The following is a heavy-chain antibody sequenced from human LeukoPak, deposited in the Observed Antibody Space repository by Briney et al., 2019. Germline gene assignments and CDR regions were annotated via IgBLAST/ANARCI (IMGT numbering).Heavy chain of an antibody. J-gene: IGHJ4*02. CDR1: GFTFRDNW. V-gene: IGHV3-7*01. Sequence: GGSLRLSCAASGFTFRDNWMSWVRQAPGKGLEWVANIRPDGSETYYWDSVKGRFTISRDNAKNSLFLQMNSLRVEDTAVYYCARGVRGVIIDYWGQGTLVTVSS. D-gene: IGHD3-10*02. CDR3: ARGVRGVIIDY. CDR2: IRPDGSET.